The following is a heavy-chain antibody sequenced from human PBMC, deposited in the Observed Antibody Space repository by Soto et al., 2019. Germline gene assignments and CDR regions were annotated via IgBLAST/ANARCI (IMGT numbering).Heavy chain of an antibody. V-gene: IGHV3-43D*03. CDR3: AKDIRSRGVYYYYGMDV. CDR1: GFTFDDYA. J-gene: IGHJ6*02. D-gene: IGHD2-8*01. Sequence: GESLKISCAASGFTFDDYAMHWVRQAPGKGLEWVSLISLDGGSTYYADSVKGRFTISRDNSKNSLYLQMNSLRAEDTALYYCAKDIRSRGVYYYYGMDVWGQGTTVTVSS. CDR2: ISLDGGST.